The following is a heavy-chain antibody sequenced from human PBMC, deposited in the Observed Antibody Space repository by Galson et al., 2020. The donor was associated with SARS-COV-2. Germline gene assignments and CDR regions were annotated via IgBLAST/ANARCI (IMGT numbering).Heavy chain of an antibody. D-gene: IGHD3-3*01. Sequence: GGSLRLSCAASGFTFSSYAMHWVRQAPGKGLEWVAVISYDGSNKYYADSVKGRFTISRDNSKNTLYLQMNSLRAEDTAVYYCARVRFEYYDFWSGYYPWGQGTLVTVSS. J-gene: IGHJ5*02. V-gene: IGHV3-30*04. CDR2: ISYDGSNK. CDR3: ARVRFEYYDFWSGYYP. CDR1: GFTFSSYA.